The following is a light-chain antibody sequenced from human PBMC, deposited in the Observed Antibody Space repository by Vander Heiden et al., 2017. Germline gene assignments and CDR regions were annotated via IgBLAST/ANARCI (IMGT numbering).Light chain of an antibody. V-gene: IGKV1-8*01. CDR1: QGISSF. CDR2: ATS. CDR3: QQYDSYPHT. J-gene: IGKJ2*01. Sequence: AIRITQSPSSLSASTGDRVTITCRASQGISSFLAWYQQKPGKAPKLLIYATSTLQSGVPSRFSGSGSGTDFTLTISCLQSEDFAIYYCQQYDSYPHTFGQGTKLEIK.